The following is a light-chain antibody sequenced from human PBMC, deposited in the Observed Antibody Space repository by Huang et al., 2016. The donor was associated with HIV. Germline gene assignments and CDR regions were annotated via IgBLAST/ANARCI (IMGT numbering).Light chain of an antibody. CDR3: QQSYNTLRVT. Sequence: DIQMTQFPSSLSASVGDRVTITCRASQSISNLLNWYQQKPGKAPTLLIYDASRLQSGVPSSFSGGGSGTDFTLTISSLQPEDFATCYCQQSYNTLRVTFGPGTKVDVK. V-gene: IGKV1-39*01. CDR1: QSISNL. J-gene: IGKJ3*01. CDR2: DAS.